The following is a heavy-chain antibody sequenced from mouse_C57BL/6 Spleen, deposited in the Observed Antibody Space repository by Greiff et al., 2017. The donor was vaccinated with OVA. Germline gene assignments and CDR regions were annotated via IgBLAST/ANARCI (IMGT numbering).Heavy chain of an antibody. CDR1: GYSFTGYY. CDR2: IYPYNGVS. CDR3: ARGPYYSNYGGGFDY. J-gene: IGHJ2*01. D-gene: IGHD2-5*01. V-gene: IGHV1-31*01. Sequence: VQLQQSGPELVKPGASVKISCKASGYSFTGYYMHWVKQSPGHILDWIGYIYPYNGVSSYNQKFKGKATLTVDKSSSTAYMELRSLTSEDSAVYYCARGPYYSNYGGGFDYWGQGTTLTVSS.